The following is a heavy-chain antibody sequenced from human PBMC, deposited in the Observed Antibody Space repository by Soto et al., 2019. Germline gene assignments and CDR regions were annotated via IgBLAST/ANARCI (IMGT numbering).Heavy chain of an antibody. CDR1: GGSISSGDYY. Sequence: SETLSLTCTVSGGSISSGDYYWSWIRQPPGKGLEWIGYIYYSGSTYYNPSLKSRVTISVDTSKNQFSLKLSSVTAADTAVYYCARGRGDYYGSGSHYYYGMDVWVKGTRITGSS. CDR3: ARGRGDYYGSGSHYYYGMDV. V-gene: IGHV4-30-4*01. J-gene: IGHJ6*04. CDR2: IYYSGST. D-gene: IGHD3-10*01.